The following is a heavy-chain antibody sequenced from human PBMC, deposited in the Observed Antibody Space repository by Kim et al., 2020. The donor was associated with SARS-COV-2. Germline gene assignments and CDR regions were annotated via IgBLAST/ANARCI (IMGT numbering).Heavy chain of an antibody. J-gene: IGHJ3*02. CDR3: ARGSGGAFDI. CDR2: IA. D-gene: IGHD3-16*01. Sequence: IANYAQKCPGRVTITADKSTSTAYMELSSLRSEDTAVYYCARGSGGAFDIWGQGTMVTVSS. V-gene: IGHV1-69*04.